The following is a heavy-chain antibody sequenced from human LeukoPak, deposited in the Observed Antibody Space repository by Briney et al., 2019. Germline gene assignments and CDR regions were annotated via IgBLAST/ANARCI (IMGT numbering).Heavy chain of an antibody. D-gene: IGHD3-22*01. CDR3: ARSYYDSSGPRNFDY. CDR2: MNPNSGNT. J-gene: IGHJ4*02. V-gene: IGHV1-8*01. CDR1: GYTFTSYD. Sequence: ASVKVSCKASGYTFTSYDINWVQQATGQGLEWMGWMNPNSGNTGYAQKFQGRVTMTRNTSISTAYMELSSLRSEDTAVYYCARSYYDSSGPRNFDYWGQGTLVTVSS.